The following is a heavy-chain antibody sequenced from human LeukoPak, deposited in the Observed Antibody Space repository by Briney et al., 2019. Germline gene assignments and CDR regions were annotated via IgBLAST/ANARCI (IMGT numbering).Heavy chain of an antibody. D-gene: IGHD6-13*01. Sequence: PGGSLRLSCAASGFTVSSNYMSWVRQAPGKGLEWVSVIYSGGRTYYADSVKGRFTISRDNSKNTLYLQMNSLRVEDTAVYYCARAAGTAFDIWGQGTMVTVSS. CDR3: ARAAGTAFDI. V-gene: IGHV3-53*01. CDR2: IYSGGRT. J-gene: IGHJ3*02. CDR1: GFTVSSNY.